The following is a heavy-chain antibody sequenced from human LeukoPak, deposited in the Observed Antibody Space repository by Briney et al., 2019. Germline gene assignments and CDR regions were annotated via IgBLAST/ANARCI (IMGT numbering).Heavy chain of an antibody. J-gene: IGHJ6*03. CDR3: AKAPSSYGSGSHRNYYYYMDV. V-gene: IGHV3-30*02. CDR2: IRYDGSNK. D-gene: IGHD3-10*01. CDR1: GFTFISYG. Sequence: GGSLRLSCAASGFTFISYGMHWVRQAPGKGLEWVAFIRYDGSNKYYADSVKGRFTISRDNSKNTLYLQMNSLRAEDTAVYYCAKAPSSYGSGSHRNYYYYMDVWGKGTTVTISS.